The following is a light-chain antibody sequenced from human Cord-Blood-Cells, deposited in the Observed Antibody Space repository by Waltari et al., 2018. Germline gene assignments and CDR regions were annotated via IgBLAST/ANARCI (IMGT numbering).Light chain of an antibody. CDR1: QSISSY. CDR3: QQSYSTWT. Sequence: DTKMTQSHPSLSASVGDRATITCRASQSISSYLNWYQQKPGKAPKLLIYAASSLQSGFPSRFSGSGYGTDFSLTISNLQPEDFATYYCQQSYSTWTFGQGTKVEIK. V-gene: IGKV1-39*01. J-gene: IGKJ1*01. CDR2: AAS.